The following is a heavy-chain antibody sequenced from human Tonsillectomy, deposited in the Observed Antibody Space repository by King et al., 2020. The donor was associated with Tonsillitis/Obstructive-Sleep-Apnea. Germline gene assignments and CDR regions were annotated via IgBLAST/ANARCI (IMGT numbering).Heavy chain of an antibody. CDR2: ISYDVSNT. V-gene: IGHV3-30*18. CDR3: AKDGAGGYSNLMGVGDY. J-gene: IGHJ4*02. D-gene: IGHD4-11*01. CDR1: GFTFSSYG. Sequence: VQLVESGGGVVQPGRSLRLSCAASGFTFSSYGMHWVRQAPAKGLEWVAVISYDVSNTYYADSVKCRFTISRDNSKNTRYLQMNSLRAEDTAVYYCAKDGAGGYSNLMGVGDYWGQGTLVTVSS.